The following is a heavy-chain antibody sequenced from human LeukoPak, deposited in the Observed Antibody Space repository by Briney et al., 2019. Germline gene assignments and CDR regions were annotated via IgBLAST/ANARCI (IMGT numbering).Heavy chain of an antibody. J-gene: IGHJ1*01. V-gene: IGHV3-30-3*01. D-gene: IGHD3-22*01. Sequence: GGSLRLSCAASGFTFSSYAMHWVRQAPGKGLEWVAVISYDGSNKYYADSVKGRFTISRDNAKNSLYLQMNSLRAEDTAVYYCATYSSLNRREFQYWGQGTLLTVSS. CDR2: ISYDGSNK. CDR1: GFTFSSYA. CDR3: ATYSSLNRREFQY.